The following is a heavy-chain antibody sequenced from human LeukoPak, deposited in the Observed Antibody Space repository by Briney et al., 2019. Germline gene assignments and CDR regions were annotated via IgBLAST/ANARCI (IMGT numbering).Heavy chain of an antibody. CDR2: IYHSGST. J-gene: IGHJ3*02. Sequence: SETLSLTCAVYGGSFSGYYWSWIRQPPGKGLEWIGEIYHSGSTNYNPSLKSRVTISVDKSKNQFSLKLSSVTAADTAVYYCARVRSGWYAFDIWGQGTMVTVSS. CDR3: ARVRSGWYAFDI. CDR1: GGSFSGYY. D-gene: IGHD6-19*01. V-gene: IGHV4-34*01.